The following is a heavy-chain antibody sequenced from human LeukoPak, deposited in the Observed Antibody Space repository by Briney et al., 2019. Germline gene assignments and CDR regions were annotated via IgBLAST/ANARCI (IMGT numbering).Heavy chain of an antibody. CDR3: ARPIAVAVSAFDI. CDR1: GGSISSYY. Sequence: SSETLSLTCTVSGGSISSYYWSWIRQPPGKGLEWIGYIYYSGSTNYNPSLKSRVTISVDTSKNQFSLKLSSVTAADTAVYYCARPIAVAVSAFDIWGQGTMVTVSS. J-gene: IGHJ3*02. V-gene: IGHV4-59*08. CDR2: IYYSGST. D-gene: IGHD6-19*01.